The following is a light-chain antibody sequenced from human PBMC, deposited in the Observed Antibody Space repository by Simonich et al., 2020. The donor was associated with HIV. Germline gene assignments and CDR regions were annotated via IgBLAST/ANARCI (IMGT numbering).Light chain of an antibody. CDR2: STN. V-gene: IGLV8-61*01. J-gene: IGLJ3*02. CDR3: VLYMGRGISV. Sequence: QTVVTQETSSSVSPGGTVTLTCALSSGSVSTSYYPTWYHQTPGQPPRTLIYSTNTRSSGVPDRFSVSILGNKAVLTITGAQADDEGDYYCVLYMGRGISVFGGGTKLTVL. CDR1: SGSVSTSYY.